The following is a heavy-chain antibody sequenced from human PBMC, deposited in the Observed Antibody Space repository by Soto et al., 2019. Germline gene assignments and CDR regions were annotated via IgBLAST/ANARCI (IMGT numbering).Heavy chain of an antibody. V-gene: IGHV3-53*01. J-gene: IGHJ4*02. D-gene: IGHD3-10*02. CDR3: ARSGDNYNVLDY. CDR1: GFSVSSKY. Sequence: GGSLRLSCAASGFSVSSKYMIWVRQAPGKGLEWVSAIYGGGNTYDADSVRGRFTISRDNAKNSLYLQINSLRGEDTAIYFCARSGDNYNVLDYWGPGTPVTVSS. CDR2: IYGGGNT.